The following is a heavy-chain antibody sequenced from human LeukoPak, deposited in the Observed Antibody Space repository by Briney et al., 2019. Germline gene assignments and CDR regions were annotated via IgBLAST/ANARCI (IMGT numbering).Heavy chain of an antibody. CDR1: GYSISSGCY. CDR3: AAVHTGWSGYTYYFDY. V-gene: IGHV4-38-2*02. Sequence: SETLSLTCTVSGYSISSGCYWGWIRQPPGKGLEWIGSIYHSGSTYYNPSLKSRVTISVDTSKNQFSLKLSSVTAADTAVYYCAAVHTGWSGYTYYFDYWGQGTLVTVSS. J-gene: IGHJ4*02. CDR2: IYHSGST. D-gene: IGHD3-3*01.